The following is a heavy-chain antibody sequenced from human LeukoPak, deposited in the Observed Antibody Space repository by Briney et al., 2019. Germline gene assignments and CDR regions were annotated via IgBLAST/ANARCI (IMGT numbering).Heavy chain of an antibody. Sequence: PSQTLSLTCTVSGGSISSGGYYWSWIRQHPGKGLEWIGYIYYSGSTYYNPSLKSRVTISVDTSKNQFSLKLSSVTAADTAVYYCARDPKGYGGNYNWFDPWGQGTLVTVSS. CDR2: IYYSGST. V-gene: IGHV4-31*03. D-gene: IGHD4-23*01. CDR1: GGSISSGGYY. CDR3: ARDPKGYGGNYNWFDP. J-gene: IGHJ5*02.